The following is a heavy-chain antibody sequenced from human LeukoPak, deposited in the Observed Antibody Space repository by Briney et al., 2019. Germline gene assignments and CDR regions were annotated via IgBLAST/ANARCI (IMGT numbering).Heavy chain of an antibody. D-gene: IGHD6-13*01. CDR2: IGTAGEI. J-gene: IGHJ2*01. CDR3: ARAAYSSTWYSRYFDL. CDR1: GFTFRSYD. Sequence: GGSLRLSCAASGFTFRSYDMHWIRQATGKGLEWVSGIGTAGEIYYPGSVKGRFTISRENAKNSLYLQMNSLRAGDTAVYYCARAAYSSTWYSRYFDLWGRGTLVTVSS. V-gene: IGHV3-13*01.